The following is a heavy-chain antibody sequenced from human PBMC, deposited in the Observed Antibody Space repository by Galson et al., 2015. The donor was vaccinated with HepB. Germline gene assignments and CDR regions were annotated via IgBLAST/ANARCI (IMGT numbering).Heavy chain of an antibody. J-gene: IGHJ3*02. CDR2: TYYRSKWYN. CDR3: ARDHPIAVAGPDAFDI. D-gene: IGHD6-19*01. Sequence: CAISGDSVSSNSAAWNWIRQSPSRGLEWLGRTYYRSKWYNDYAVSMKSRITINPDTSKNQFSLQLNSVTPEDTAVYYCARDHPIAVAGPDAFDIWGQGTMVTVSS. CDR1: GDSVSSNSAA. V-gene: IGHV6-1*01.